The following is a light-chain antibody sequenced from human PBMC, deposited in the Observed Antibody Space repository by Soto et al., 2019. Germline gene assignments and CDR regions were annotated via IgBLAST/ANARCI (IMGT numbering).Light chain of an antibody. CDR3: ATWDDSLSGVV. Sequence: QTVVTQPPSASGTPGQRVSISCSGSSSNIGTNYVYWYQKLPGAAPKLLIYSNNERPSGVPDRFSGSKSGTSASLAISGLRSEDGADYYCATWDDSLSGVVFGGGTQLTVL. V-gene: IGLV1-47*02. CDR1: SSNIGTNY. J-gene: IGLJ2*01. CDR2: SNN.